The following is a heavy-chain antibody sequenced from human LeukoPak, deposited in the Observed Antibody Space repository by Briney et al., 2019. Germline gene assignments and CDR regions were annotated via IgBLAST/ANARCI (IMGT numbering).Heavy chain of an antibody. V-gene: IGHV1-69*10. CDR1: GGTFSSYA. CDR2: IIPIFGIA. D-gene: IGHD2-2*01. CDR3: ARDGGKDIVVVPAADNWFDP. Sequence: SVKVSCKASGGTFSSYAISWVRQAPGQGLEWMGGIIPIFGIANYEQKFKGRVTITADKSTSTAYMELSSLRSEDTAVYYCARDGGKDIVVVPAADNWFDPWGQGTLVTVSS. J-gene: IGHJ5*02.